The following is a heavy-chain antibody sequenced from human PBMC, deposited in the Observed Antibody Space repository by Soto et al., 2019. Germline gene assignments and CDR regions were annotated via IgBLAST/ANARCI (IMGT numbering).Heavy chain of an antibody. V-gene: IGHV3-23*01. J-gene: IGHJ3*02. D-gene: IGHD3-16*01. CDR2: ISGSGGST. Sequence: GGPLRVPSAASGFTFSSYGMSWVRKTPRKGLEGVAAISGSGGSTYYADSVKGRFTISRDNSKNTLYLQINSLRAEDTAIYYNSKTMITFGGDADAFDIWGQGAMVTV. CDR3: SKTMITFGGDADAFDI. CDR1: GFTFSSYG.